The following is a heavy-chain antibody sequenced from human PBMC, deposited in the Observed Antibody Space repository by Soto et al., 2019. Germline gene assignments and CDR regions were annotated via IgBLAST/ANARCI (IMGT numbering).Heavy chain of an antibody. CDR1: GFTFDDYA. J-gene: IGHJ6*03. D-gene: IGHD3-3*01. CDR2: ISWNSGSI. CDR3: AKTGPPSGFPRGWYYYYYMDV. V-gene: IGHV3-9*01. Sequence: GGSLRLSCAASGFTFDDYAMHWVRQAPGKGLEWVSGISWNSGSIGYADSVKGRFTISRDNAKNSLYLQMNSLRAEDTALYYCAKTGPPSGFPRGWYYYYYMDVWGKGTTVTVSS.